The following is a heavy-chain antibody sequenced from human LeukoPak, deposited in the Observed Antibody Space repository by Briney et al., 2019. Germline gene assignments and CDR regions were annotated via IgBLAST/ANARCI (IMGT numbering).Heavy chain of an antibody. D-gene: IGHD5-12*01. Sequence: SVKVSCKASGGTFSSHAISWVRQAPGQGLEWVGGIIPIFGTTNYAQKFQGRVTVTTDESTSTGYMELRSLRSDDTAVYYCARGDSGYDYGFDNWGQGTLVTVSS. CDR1: GGTFSSHA. CDR3: ARGDSGYDYGFDN. CDR2: IIPIFGTT. J-gene: IGHJ4*02. V-gene: IGHV1-69*05.